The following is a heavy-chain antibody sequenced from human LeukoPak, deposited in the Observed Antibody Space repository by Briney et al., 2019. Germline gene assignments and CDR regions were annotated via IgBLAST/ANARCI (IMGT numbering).Heavy chain of an antibody. D-gene: IGHD3-3*01. V-gene: IGHV1-2*02. Sequence: GASVKVSCKASGYTFTGHYMHWVRQAPGQGLEWMGWINPNSGGTNYAQKFQGRVTMTRDTSISTAYMELSRLRSDDTAVYYCARDLSYDFWSGSLFGYWGQGTLVTVSS. CDR3: ARDLSYDFWSGSLFGY. J-gene: IGHJ4*02. CDR1: GYTFTGHY. CDR2: INPNSGGT.